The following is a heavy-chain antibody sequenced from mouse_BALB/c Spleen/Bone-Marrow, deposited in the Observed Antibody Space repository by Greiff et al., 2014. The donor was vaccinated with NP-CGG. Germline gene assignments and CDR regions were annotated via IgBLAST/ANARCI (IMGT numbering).Heavy chain of an antibody. CDR2: IDPANGNT. V-gene: IGHV14-3*02. Sequence: VQLKQSGAELVKPGASVKLFCTAFGFNIKDTYMHWVKQRPEQGLEWIGRIDPANGNTKYDPKFQGKATITADTSSNTAYLQLSSLTSEDTAVYYCARWEYYAMDYWGQGTSVTVSS. J-gene: IGHJ4*01. D-gene: IGHD4-1*01. CDR3: ARWEYYAMDY. CDR1: GFNIKDTY.